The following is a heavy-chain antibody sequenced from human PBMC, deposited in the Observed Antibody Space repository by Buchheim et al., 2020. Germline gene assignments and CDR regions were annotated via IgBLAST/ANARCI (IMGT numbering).Heavy chain of an antibody. Sequence: QLVESGGGLVQPGGSLRLSCAASGFTFSNYWMSWVHQAPGKGLEWVANIKSDGSEKYYVDSVKGRFTISRDNAKKQLYLQMNSLRDEDTAVYYCARGGKIAVTTAASWGRGTL. CDR1: GFTFSNYW. CDR2: IKSDGSEK. CDR3: ARGGKIAVTTAAS. V-gene: IGHV3-7*03. D-gene: IGHD6-19*01. J-gene: IGHJ5*02.